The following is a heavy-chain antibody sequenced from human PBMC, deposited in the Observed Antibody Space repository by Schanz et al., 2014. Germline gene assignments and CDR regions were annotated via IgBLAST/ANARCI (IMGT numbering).Heavy chain of an antibody. CDR1: GYNITSND. V-gene: IGHV1-8*01. CDR3: ARLGAGMAVAGSVIDSYYYCMDV. CDR2: MNPNSGNT. Sequence: QVHLVQSGAEVKKPGASVKVSCKASGYNITSNDVTWVRQATGQGLEWMGWMNPNSGNTGYAQKCQGRVTMARNTSRSTAYMDLSSLRSEDTAVYYCARLGAGMAVAGSVIDSYYYCMDVWGEGTTVTVSS. J-gene: IGHJ6*03. D-gene: IGHD6-19*01.